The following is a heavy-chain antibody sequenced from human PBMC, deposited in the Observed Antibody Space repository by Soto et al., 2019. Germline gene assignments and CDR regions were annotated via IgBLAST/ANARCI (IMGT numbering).Heavy chain of an antibody. D-gene: IGHD3-22*01. CDR3: ARDGTLYDSSAYYYIY. J-gene: IGHJ4*02. Sequence: ASVTVSCKASGGTFSRYTITWVRQAPGQGLEWMGGITPMFGTPNYAQKFQGRVTITADESTSTAYMELSSLRSEDTAMYYCARDGTLYDSSAYYYIYWGQGTLVTSPQ. CDR2: ITPMFGTP. V-gene: IGHV1-69*13. CDR1: GGTFSRYT.